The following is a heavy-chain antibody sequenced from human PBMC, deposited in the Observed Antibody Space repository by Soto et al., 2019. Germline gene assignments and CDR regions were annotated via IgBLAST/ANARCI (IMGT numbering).Heavy chain of an antibody. CDR2: IYSGGNT. D-gene: IGHD3-10*01. Sequence: EVQLVESGGGLVQPGGSLRLSCTASGFSVSSNYMSWIRQAPGRGLEWVSSIYSGGNTYYGDSAKGRFTISRHNSENTLYLQMNSLRPEDTAIYYCTTDMVRDPCGQGTLVTVSS. V-gene: IGHV3-53*04. CDR3: TTDMVRDP. J-gene: IGHJ5*02. CDR1: GFSVSSNY.